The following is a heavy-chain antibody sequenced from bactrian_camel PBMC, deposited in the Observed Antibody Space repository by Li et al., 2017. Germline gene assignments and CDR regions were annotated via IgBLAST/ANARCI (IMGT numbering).Heavy chain of an antibody. CDR1: GYTYSSYC. D-gene: IGHD3*01. V-gene: IGHV3S1*01. CDR2: IRDPDGST. Sequence: HVQLVESGGGSVQAGGSLRLSCAASGYTYSSYCMGWFRQAPGKGLEWVSHIRDPDGSTHYADSVKGRFTISRDDATATLYLQMNSLRVDDTAMYYCAAALGCSRASQALGVMKSALTSWGQGTQVTVS. CDR3: AAALGCSRASQALGVMKSALTS. J-gene: IGHJ6*01.